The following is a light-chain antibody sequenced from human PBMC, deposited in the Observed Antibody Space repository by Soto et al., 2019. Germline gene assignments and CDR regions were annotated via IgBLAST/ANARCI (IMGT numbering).Light chain of an antibody. J-gene: IGKJ1*01. CDR1: QSITSN. CDR2: GSS. Sequence: EVVMTQCPATLSVSPGERATISCRASQSITSNLAWYQQKPGQAPRLLMHGSSTRATGIPARFSGSGSGTEFTLTISSLQSEDFAVYYCQQYNNWPPTWTFGQGTKVDIK. CDR3: QQYNNWPPTWT. V-gene: IGKV3-15*01.